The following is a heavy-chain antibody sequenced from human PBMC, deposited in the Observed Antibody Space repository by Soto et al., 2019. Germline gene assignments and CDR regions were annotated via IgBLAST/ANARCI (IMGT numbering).Heavy chain of an antibody. V-gene: IGHV1-69*13. CDR3: ARDGGAAAAGESYYYYGMDV. Sequence: VASVKVSCKASGGTFSSYAISWVRQAPGQGLEWMGGIIPIFGTANYAQKFQGRVTITADESTSTAYMELSSLRSEDTAVYYCARDGGAAAAGESYYYYGMDVWGQGTTVTVSS. J-gene: IGHJ6*02. CDR1: GGTFSSYA. CDR2: IIPIFGTA. D-gene: IGHD6-13*01.